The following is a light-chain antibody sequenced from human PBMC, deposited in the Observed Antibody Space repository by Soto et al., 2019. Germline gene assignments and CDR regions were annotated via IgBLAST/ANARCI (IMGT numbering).Light chain of an antibody. CDR2: DAS. CDR1: QSISRW. CDR3: QQYNRYSTWT. J-gene: IGKJ1*01. Sequence: EIQMTQSPSILSASVGDRVTIICRASQSISRWLAWYQQKPGKAPKVLIWDASSLQRGVPSRFSGSGSGTEFTLTISSLQPDDFAIYYCQQYNRYSTWTFGQGTKVDIK. V-gene: IGKV1-5*02.